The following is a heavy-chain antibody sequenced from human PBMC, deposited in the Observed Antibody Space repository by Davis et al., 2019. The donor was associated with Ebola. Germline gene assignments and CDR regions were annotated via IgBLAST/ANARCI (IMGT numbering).Heavy chain of an antibody. V-gene: IGHV3-23*01. CDR2: ISGSGTST. Sequence: GESLKISCAASGFTFSSYAMSWIRQAPGKRLEWVSGISGSGTSTTYSESVRGRFTISRDNSNNTVYLQMKSLRAEDTGVYYCANLGALDVWGQGTTVTVAS. CDR3: ANLGALDV. J-gene: IGHJ6*02. CDR1: GFTFSSYA.